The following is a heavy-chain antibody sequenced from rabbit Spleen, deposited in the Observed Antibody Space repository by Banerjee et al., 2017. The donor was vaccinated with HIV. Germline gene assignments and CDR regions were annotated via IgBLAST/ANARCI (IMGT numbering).Heavy chain of an antibody. V-gene: IGHV1S7*01. J-gene: IGHJ3*01. D-gene: IGHD1-1*01. CDR2: IDPIFGTT. Sequence: QLVESGGGLVQPEGSLKLSCKASGFDFSRYYMCWVRQAPGKGLEWIGYIDPIFGTTNYASWVHGRFTISSHNAQNTLYLQLNSLTAADTATYFCARDLVAVIGWNFSLWGQGTLVTVS. CDR3: ARDLVAVIGWNFSL. CDR1: GFDFSRYY.